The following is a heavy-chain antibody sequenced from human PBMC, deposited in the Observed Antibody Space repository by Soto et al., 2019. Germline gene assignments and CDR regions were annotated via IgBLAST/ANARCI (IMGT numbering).Heavy chain of an antibody. CDR3: ARAGRDYGGNSYYYYGMDV. CDR2: INPNSGGT. Sequence: GASVKVSCKASGGTFSSYAISWVRQAPGQGLEWMGWINPNSGGTNYAQKFQGWVTMTRDTSISTAYMELSSLRSEDTAVYYCARAGRDYGGNSYYYYGMDVWGQGTTVTVSS. CDR1: GGTFSSYA. V-gene: IGHV1-2*04. J-gene: IGHJ6*02. D-gene: IGHD4-17*01.